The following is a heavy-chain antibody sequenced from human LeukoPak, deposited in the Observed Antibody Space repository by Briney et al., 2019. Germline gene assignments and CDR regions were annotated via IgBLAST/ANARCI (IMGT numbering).Heavy chain of an antibody. CDR2: ISSSGST. CDR3: ATPHLFHMDV. CDR1: GDSISSGDYY. J-gene: IGHJ6*03. D-gene: IGHD3-3*02. V-gene: IGHV4-61*02. Sequence: SETLSLTCTVSGDSISSGDYYWSWIRQPAGKGLEWIGRISSSGSTNYNPSLKSRVTISVDTSKNQFSLKLSSVTAADTAVYYCATPHLFHMDVWGKGTTVTVSS.